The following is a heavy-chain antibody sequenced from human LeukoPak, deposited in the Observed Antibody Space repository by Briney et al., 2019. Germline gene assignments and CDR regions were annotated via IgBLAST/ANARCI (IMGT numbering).Heavy chain of an antibody. D-gene: IGHD3-10*01. Sequence: GAAVKVSCKTSGYTFTTCVINWVRQHPGQRLEWLGWMNPVSGNAGSAQKFQGRVTLTRDTSISTAYMELSSLRSEDTAVYYCARDKYYYGSGSYSGYYMDVWGKGTTVIVSS. J-gene: IGHJ6*03. CDR1: GYTFTTCV. V-gene: IGHV1-8*01. CDR2: MNPVSGNA. CDR3: ARDKYYYGSGSYSGYYMDV.